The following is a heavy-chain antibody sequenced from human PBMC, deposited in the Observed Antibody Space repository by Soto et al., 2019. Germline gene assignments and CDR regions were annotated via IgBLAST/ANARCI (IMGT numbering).Heavy chain of an antibody. D-gene: IGHD3-10*01. J-gene: IGHJ4*02. V-gene: IGHV1-69*08. CDR3: ARDWESTVSTWSFGAF. CDR1: GGTFSRYT. CDR2: IIPFLGVT. Sequence: QVQLVQSGAEVKKPGSSVKVSCKASGGTFSRYTVNWVRQAPGQGLEWMGRIIPFLGVTNYAQKFQARVTLTADTSTTTAYMELSGLRFEDTAVYYCARDWESTVSTWSFGAFWGRGTLVTVSS.